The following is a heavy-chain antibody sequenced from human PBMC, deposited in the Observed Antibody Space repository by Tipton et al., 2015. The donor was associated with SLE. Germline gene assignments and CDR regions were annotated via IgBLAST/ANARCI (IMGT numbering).Heavy chain of an antibody. V-gene: IGHV4-39*07. J-gene: IGHJ4*02. Sequence: TLSLTCTVSGGSISSDDYYWSWLRQPPGTGLEWIGTVYHTGKTYYSPSLNSRVTILLDTSNNQFSLKLTPLTAADTAVYFCATGRGFDYWGQGTLVTVSS. CDR2: VYHTGKT. CDR1: GGSISSDDYY. CDR3: ATGRGFDY.